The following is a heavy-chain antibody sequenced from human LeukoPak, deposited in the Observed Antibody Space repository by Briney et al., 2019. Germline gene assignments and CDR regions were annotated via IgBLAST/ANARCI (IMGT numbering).Heavy chain of an antibody. CDR1: GFTFSSYG. J-gene: IGHJ4*02. Sequence: SGGSLRLSCAASGFTFSSYGMHWVRQAPGKGLEWVAFIRYDGNNKYYADSVKGRFTISRDNSKNTLYLQMNSLRAEDTAVYYCAKDYCSSTSCYNNYFDYWGQGTLVTVSS. CDR3: AKDYCSSTSCYNNYFDY. V-gene: IGHV3-30*02. D-gene: IGHD2-2*02. CDR2: IRYDGNNK.